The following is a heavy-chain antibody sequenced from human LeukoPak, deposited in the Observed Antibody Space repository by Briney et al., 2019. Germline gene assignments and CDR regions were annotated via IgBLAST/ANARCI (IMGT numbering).Heavy chain of an antibody. Sequence: PGGSLRLSCAASGFTFSSYAMSWVRQAPGKGLEWVSAISGSGGSTYYADSVKGRFTISRDNSKNTLYLQMNSLRAEDTALYYCAKDSIPVRYFDWSHLQHWGQGTLVTVSS. V-gene: IGHV3-23*01. CDR2: ISGSGGST. CDR3: AKDSIPVRYFDWSHLQH. J-gene: IGHJ1*01. CDR1: GFTFSSYA. D-gene: IGHD3-9*01.